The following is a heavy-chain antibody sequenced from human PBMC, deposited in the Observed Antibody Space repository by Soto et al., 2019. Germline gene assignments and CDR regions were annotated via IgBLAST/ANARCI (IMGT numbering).Heavy chain of an antibody. Sequence: EVQLVDSGGGLVQPGGSLRLSCAASGFTFSTYWMSWVRQAPGKGLEWVANIKQDGSEKYYVDSVKGRFTISRDNAKNSLYLQMNSLTAEDTAVYYCARDYGGNPGIYWGQGTLVTVSS. CDR3: ARDYGGNPGIY. J-gene: IGHJ4*02. V-gene: IGHV3-7*01. CDR1: GFTFSTYW. D-gene: IGHD4-17*01. CDR2: IKQDGSEK.